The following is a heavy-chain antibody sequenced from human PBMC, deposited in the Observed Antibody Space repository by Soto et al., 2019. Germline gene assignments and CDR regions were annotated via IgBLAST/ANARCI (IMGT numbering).Heavy chain of an antibody. Sequence: GGSLRLSCAASGFTFSSYAMSWVRQAPGKGLEWVSAISGSGGSTYYADSVKGRFTISRDNSKNTLYLQMNSLRAEDTAVYYCAKAGLAAPRRWGWFDPWGQGTLVTVSS. CDR1: GFTFSSYA. CDR3: AKAGLAAPRRWGWFDP. D-gene: IGHD6-6*01. J-gene: IGHJ5*02. V-gene: IGHV3-23*01. CDR2: ISGSGGST.